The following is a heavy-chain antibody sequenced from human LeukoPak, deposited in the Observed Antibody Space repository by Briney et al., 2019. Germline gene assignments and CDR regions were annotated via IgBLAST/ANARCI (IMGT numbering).Heavy chain of an antibody. D-gene: IGHD5-12*01. CDR2: ITPIFGTA. CDR1: GGTFSSYA. Sequence: SVKVSCKASGGTFSSYAISWVRQAPGQGLEWMGGITPIFGTANYAQKFQGRVTITTDESTSTAYMELSSLRSEDTAVYYCARDAIRGATTDEVGYYYYYMDVWGKGTTVTVSS. V-gene: IGHV1-69*05. CDR3: ARDAIRGATTDEVGYYYYYMDV. J-gene: IGHJ6*03.